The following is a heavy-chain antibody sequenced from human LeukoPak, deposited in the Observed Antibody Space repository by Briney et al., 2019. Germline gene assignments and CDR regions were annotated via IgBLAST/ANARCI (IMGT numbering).Heavy chain of an antibody. CDR3: AKAPYDFWSGYYDAFDI. CDR2: ISWNSGSI. J-gene: IGHJ3*02. CDR1: GFTFDDYA. V-gene: IGHV3-9*01. Sequence: GGSLRLSCAASGFTFDDYAMHWVRQAPGKGLEWVSGISWNSGSIGYADSVKGRFTISRDNAKNSLYLQMNSLRAEDTALYYCAKAPYDFWSGYYDAFDIWGQGTMVIVSS. D-gene: IGHD3-3*01.